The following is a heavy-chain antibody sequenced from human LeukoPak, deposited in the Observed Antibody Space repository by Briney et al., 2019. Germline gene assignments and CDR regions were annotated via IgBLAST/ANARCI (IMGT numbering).Heavy chain of an antibody. CDR2: ISASGGTI. CDR1: GFTFTNYA. D-gene: IGHD5-12*01. J-gene: IGHJ4*02. CDR3: AKEEGYDFAFFDY. V-gene: IGHV3-23*01. Sequence: GGSLRLSCAASGFTFTNYAMSWVRQAPGKGLEWVSAISASGGTIYYADFVKGRFTISRDNSKNTLYLQMDSLRAEDTAVYYCAKEEGYDFAFFDYWGQGILVTVSS.